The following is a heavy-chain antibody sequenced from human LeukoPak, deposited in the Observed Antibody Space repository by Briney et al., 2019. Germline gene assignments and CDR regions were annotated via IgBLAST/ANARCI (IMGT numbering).Heavy chain of an antibody. CDR1: GFPFSSYA. CDR2: ISYDGSNQ. J-gene: IGHJ4*02. Sequence: HPGGSLRLSCAASGFPFSSYAMHWVRQAPGKGLEWVAVISYDGSNQYYADSEKGRFTVSRDNSKTTLYLQMNSLKAEDTAVHYCARGDYYDSSAYYYGSFDYWGQGTLVTVSS. D-gene: IGHD3-22*01. CDR3: ARGDYYDSSAYYYGSFDY. V-gene: IGHV3-30*04.